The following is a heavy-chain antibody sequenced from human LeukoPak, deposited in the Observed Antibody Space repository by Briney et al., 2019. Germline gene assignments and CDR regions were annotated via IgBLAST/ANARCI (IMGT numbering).Heavy chain of an antibody. V-gene: IGHV3-66*01. J-gene: IGHJ4*02. Sequence: GGSLRLSCAASGFTVSSNYMSWVRQAPGKGLEWVSVIYSGGSTYYADSVKGRFTISRDNSKNTLYLQMNSLRAEDTAVYYCARTGGGYSYESNYWGQGTLVTVSS. CDR1: GFTVSSNY. CDR2: IYSGGST. D-gene: IGHD5-18*01. CDR3: ARTGGGYSYESNY.